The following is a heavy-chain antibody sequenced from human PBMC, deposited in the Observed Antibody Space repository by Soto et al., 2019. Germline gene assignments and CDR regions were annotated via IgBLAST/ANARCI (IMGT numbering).Heavy chain of an antibody. CDR3: ASDIFCGRDSCYSFTFDI. Sequence: GGSLRLSCAASGFTFSSYWMSWVRQAPGKGLEWVANIKQDGSEKYYVDSVKGRFTISRDNAKNSLYLQMNSLRAEDTAVYYCASDIFCGRDSCYSFTFDIWGKGTMVTVSS. CDR2: IKQDGSEK. CDR1: GFTFSSYW. V-gene: IGHV3-7*01. D-gene: IGHD2-15*01. J-gene: IGHJ3*02.